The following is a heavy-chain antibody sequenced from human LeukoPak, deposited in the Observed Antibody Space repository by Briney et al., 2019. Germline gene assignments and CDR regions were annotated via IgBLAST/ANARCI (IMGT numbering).Heavy chain of an antibody. Sequence: GGSLRLSCAASGFTFSSYEMNWVRQAPGKGLEWGSYISSSGSTIYYADSVKGRFTISRDNAKNSLYLQMNSLRAEDTAVYYCARERLAGDYWGQGTLVTVSS. V-gene: IGHV3-48*03. D-gene: IGHD6-19*01. CDR3: ARERLAGDY. J-gene: IGHJ4*02. CDR1: GFTFSSYE. CDR2: ISSSGSTI.